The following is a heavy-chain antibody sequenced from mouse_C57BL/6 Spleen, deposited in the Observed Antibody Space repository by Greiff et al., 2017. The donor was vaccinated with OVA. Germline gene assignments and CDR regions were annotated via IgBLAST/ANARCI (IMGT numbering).Heavy chain of an antibody. CDR1: GYTFTSYW. V-gene: IGHV1-7*01. D-gene: IGHD2-4*01. J-gene: IGHJ1*03. Sequence: QVQLKESGAELAKPGASVKLSCKASGYTFTSYWMHWVKQRPGQGLEWIGYINPSSGYTKYNQKFKDKTTLTADKSSSTAYMQLSSLTYEDSAVYYCATRPYDYEGYFDVWGTGTTVTVSS. CDR3: ATRPYDYEGYFDV. CDR2: INPSSGYT.